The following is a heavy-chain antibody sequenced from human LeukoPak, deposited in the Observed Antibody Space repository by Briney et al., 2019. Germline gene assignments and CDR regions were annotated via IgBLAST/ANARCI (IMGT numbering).Heavy chain of an antibody. D-gene: IGHD3-3*01. V-gene: IGHV4-4*07. CDR3: ARAPPKNYDFWSGYHPFDY. CDR2: LYTSGST. J-gene: IGHJ4*02. Sequence: PSETLSLTCTVSGGSISSYYWSWIRQPAGKGLEWIGRLYTSGSTNYNPSLKSRVTMSVDTSKNQFSLKLSSVTAADTAVYYCARAPPKNYDFWSGYHPFDYWGQGTLVTVSS. CDR1: GGSISSYY.